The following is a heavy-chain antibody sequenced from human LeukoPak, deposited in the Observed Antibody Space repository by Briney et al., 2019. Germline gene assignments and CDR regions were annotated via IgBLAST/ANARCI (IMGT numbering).Heavy chain of an antibody. CDR3: ATRLRYYDSSGYYLGDWYFGL. J-gene: IGHJ2*01. V-gene: IGHV1-24*01. CDR2: FDPEDGET. CDR1: GYTLTELS. Sequence: ASVKVSCKVSGYTLTELSMHWVRQAPGKGLEWMGGFDPEDGETIYAQKFQGRVTMTEDTSTDTAYMELSSLRSEDTAVYYCATRLRYYDSSGYYLGDWYFGLWGRGTLVTVSS. D-gene: IGHD3-22*01.